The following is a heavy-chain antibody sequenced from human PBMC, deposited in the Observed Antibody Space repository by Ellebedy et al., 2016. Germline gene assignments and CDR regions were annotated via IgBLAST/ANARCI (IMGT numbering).Heavy chain of an antibody. CDR1: GFTVSSNY. J-gene: IGHJ4*02. Sequence: GGSLRLXXAASGFTVSSNYMSWVRQAPGKGLEWVSVIYSGGSTYYADSVKGRFTISRDNAKNSLYLQMNSLRAEDTAVYYCAQGSIVGFYGSGSSPYWGQGTLVTVSS. CDR2: IYSGGST. CDR3: AQGSIVGFYGSGSSPY. V-gene: IGHV3-66*01. D-gene: IGHD3-10*01.